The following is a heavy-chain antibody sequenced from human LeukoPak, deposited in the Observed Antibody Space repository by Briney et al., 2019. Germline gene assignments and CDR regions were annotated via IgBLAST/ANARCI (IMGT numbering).Heavy chain of an antibody. D-gene: IGHD3-10*01. Sequence: GRSLRLSCAASGFTFSSYWMSWVRQAPGKGLEWVANIKQDGSEKYYVDSVKGRFTISRDNAKNSLYLQMNSLRAEDTAVYYCARGDQRITMVRGVITHWGQGTLVTVSS. V-gene: IGHV3-7*03. CDR3: ARGDQRITMVRGVITH. CDR1: GFTFSSYW. J-gene: IGHJ4*02. CDR2: IKQDGSEK.